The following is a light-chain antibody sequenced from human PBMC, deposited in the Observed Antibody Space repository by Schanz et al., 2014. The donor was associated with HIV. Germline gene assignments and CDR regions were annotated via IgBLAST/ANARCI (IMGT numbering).Light chain of an antibody. CDR2: SNN. CDR3: AAWDDSLNGVI. J-gene: IGLJ2*01. V-gene: IGLV1-44*01. CDR1: SSHIGSNT. Sequence: QSVLTQPPSASGTPGQRVTISCSGSSSHIGSNTVNWYQPLPGTAPKLLIYSNNQRPSGVPDRFSGSKSGTSASLAISGLQSEEEADYYCAAWDDSLNGVIFGGGTKLTVL.